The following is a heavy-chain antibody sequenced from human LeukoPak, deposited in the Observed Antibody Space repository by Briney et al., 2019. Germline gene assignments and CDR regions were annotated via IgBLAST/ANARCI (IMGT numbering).Heavy chain of an antibody. J-gene: IGHJ3*02. Sequence: PGGSLRLSCAASGFTFSRYSMNWVRQAPGKGLEWVSSISTSSSFLYYADSVKGRFTISRDNAKNSLYLQMNSLRAEDTAVYHCARGRVGQWLVDAFDIWGQGTMVTVSS. CDR3: ARGRVGQWLVDAFDI. V-gene: IGHV3-21*01. CDR1: GFTFSRYS. CDR2: ISTSSSFL. D-gene: IGHD6-19*01.